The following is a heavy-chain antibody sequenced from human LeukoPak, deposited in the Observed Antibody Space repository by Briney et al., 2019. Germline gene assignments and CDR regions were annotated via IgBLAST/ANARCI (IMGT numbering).Heavy chain of an antibody. Sequence: GGSLRLSCAVSGFTFSRYAMHWVRQAPGKGLEYVSAISPNGVSTYYAHSVKGRFTISRDNAKSSLYLQMNSLRAEDTAVYYCAREGRSNAFDIWGQGTMVTVSS. CDR2: ISPNGVST. J-gene: IGHJ3*02. V-gene: IGHV3-64*01. CDR3: AREGRSNAFDI. CDR1: GFTFSRYA.